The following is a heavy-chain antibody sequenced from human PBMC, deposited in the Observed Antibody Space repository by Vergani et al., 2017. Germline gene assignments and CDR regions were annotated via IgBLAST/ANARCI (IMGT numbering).Heavy chain of an antibody. CDR2: IYPGDSDT. Sequence: EVQLVQSGAEVKTPGESLKISCKGSGYSFTSYWIGWVRQMPGKGLEWMGIIYPGDSDTRYSPSFQGQVTISADKSISTAYLQWSSLKASDTAMYYCARSISYDFWSGYQIDYWGQGTLVTVSS. V-gene: IGHV5-51*03. J-gene: IGHJ4*02. CDR3: ARSISYDFWSGYQIDY. CDR1: GYSFTSYW. D-gene: IGHD3-3*01.